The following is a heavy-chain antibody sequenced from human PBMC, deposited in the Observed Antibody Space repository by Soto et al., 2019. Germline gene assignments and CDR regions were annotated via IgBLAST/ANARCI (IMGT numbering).Heavy chain of an antibody. CDR3: ARMFGFSYGPANRGMDV. V-gene: IGHV3-30*04. D-gene: IGHD5-18*01. Sequence: QVQLVESGGGVAQPGRSLRLFCAASGFTLSSYSLHWVRQSPGKGLEWVAAISSDGTENDYADSVKGRFTISRDNSKNTLSLQLNSLRTEDTAVYYCARMFGFSYGPANRGMDVWGQGTTVTVSS. CDR2: ISSDGTEN. J-gene: IGHJ6*02. CDR1: GFTLSSYS.